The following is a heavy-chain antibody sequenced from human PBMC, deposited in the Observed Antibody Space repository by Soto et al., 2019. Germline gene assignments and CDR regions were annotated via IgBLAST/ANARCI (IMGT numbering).Heavy chain of an antibody. CDR3: TTESQWLVGFDY. D-gene: IGHD6-19*01. CDR1: GFTFSNAW. Sequence: TGGSLKVSCAASGFTFSNAWMNWVRQAPGKGLEWVGRIKSKTDGGTTDYAAPVKGRFTISRDDSKNTLYLQMNSLKTEDTAVYYRTTESQWLVGFDYWGQGTLVTSPQ. J-gene: IGHJ4*02. CDR2: IKSKTDGGTT. V-gene: IGHV3-15*07.